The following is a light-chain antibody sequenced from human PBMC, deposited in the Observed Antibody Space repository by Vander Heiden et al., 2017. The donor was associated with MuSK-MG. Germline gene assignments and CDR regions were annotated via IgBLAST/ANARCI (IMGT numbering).Light chain of an antibody. V-gene: IGLV2-11*01. J-gene: IGLJ3*02. CDR2: GVS. CDR3: CEYEGSYTLV. Sequence: QSALTQPRSVSGSPGQSVTISCTGTISGVGRYNYVPWHQQHPPNASTLMIYGVSNRPSGVPYRFSGSKSANTASLTIAGLEAEDEADYYGCEYEGSYTLVFGGGTKLTVL. CDR1: ISGVGRYNY.